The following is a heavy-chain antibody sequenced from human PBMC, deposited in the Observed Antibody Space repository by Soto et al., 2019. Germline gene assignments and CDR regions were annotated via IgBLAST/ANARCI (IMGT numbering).Heavy chain of an antibody. Sequence: PSETLSLTCAVSGYSISSGYYWGWIRQTPGKGLEWIGSIYHSGSTYYNPSLKSRVTISVDTSKNQFSLKLGSVTAADTAVYYCARDDDSQIDYWGQGTLVTVSS. J-gene: IGHJ4*02. CDR1: GYSISSGYY. CDR2: IYHSGST. D-gene: IGHD3-22*01. V-gene: IGHV4-38-2*01. CDR3: ARDDDSQIDY.